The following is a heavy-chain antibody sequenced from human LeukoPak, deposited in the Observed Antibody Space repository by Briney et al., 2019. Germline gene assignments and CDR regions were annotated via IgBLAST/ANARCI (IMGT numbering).Heavy chain of an antibody. J-gene: IGHJ4*02. CDR2: AYHSGST. V-gene: IGHV4-38-2*01. CDR3: ARHVSTGSPSYYFDY. CDR1: GYSISSGYY. D-gene: IGHD3-10*01. Sequence: KPSETLSLTCAVSGYSISSGYYWGWIRPPPGKGLEWIGSAYHSGSTYYNPSLKSRVTISVDTSKNQFSLKLSSVTAADTAVYYCARHVSTGSPSYYFDYWGQGTLVPVSS.